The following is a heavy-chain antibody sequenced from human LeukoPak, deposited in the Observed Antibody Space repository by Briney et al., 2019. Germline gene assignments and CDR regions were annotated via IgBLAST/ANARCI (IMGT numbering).Heavy chain of an antibody. CDR1: GGSFSDYY. Sequence: SETLSLTCAVYGGSFSDYYWSWIRQPPGKALEWIGEINHSGSTNYNPSLKSRVTISVDTSKNQFSLKLSSVTAADTAVYYCARDGIFTYYYDSSGSHWFDPWGQGTLVTVSS. CDR2: INHSGST. J-gene: IGHJ5*02. D-gene: IGHD3-22*01. CDR3: ARDGIFTYYYDSSGSHWFDP. V-gene: IGHV4-34*01.